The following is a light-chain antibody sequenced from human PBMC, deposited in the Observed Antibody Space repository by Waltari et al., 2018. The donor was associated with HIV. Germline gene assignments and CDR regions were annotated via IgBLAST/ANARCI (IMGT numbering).Light chain of an antibody. Sequence: QSALTQPPSASGSLGQSLTISCTGSSSDIGAYDSLAWFQQHPRSAPNLLLYEVTRRPSTVSDRFSGSRSGSTAFLTVAGLQPDDEATYFCSSYGDSLRVLFGGGTNVTVL. CDR1: SSDIGAYDS. J-gene: IGLJ3*02. CDR3: SSYGDSLRVL. CDR2: EVT. V-gene: IGLV2-8*01.